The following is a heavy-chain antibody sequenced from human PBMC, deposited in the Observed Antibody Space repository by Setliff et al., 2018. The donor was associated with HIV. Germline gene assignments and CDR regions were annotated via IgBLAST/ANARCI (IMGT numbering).Heavy chain of an antibody. V-gene: IGHV4-34*01. CDR1: GQSISGYY. J-gene: IGHJ4*02. Sequence: SETLSLTCAVYGQSISGYYWSWIRQTPGKGLERIGEINHGGDTNYNPSLKSRVTIPVGSSYNHFSLKLSSVTAADTGVYYCASRRGIEFYFDIWGQGTPVTVSS. CDR3: ASRRGIEFYFDI. CDR2: INHGGDT. D-gene: IGHD3-10*01.